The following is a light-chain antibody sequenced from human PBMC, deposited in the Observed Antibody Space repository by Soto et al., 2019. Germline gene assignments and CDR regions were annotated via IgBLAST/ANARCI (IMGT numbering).Light chain of an antibody. Sequence: QSVLTQPASVSGSPGQSITISCTGTSSDIGNYDFVSWYQQVPGTAPKAMIYEVSSRPSGASNRFSGSKSGNTASLTISGLQAEDEAYYYCSSYTTSTSFILFGGGTNVTVL. CDR1: SSDIGNYDF. V-gene: IGLV2-14*01. J-gene: IGLJ2*01. CDR2: EVS. CDR3: SSYTTSTSFIL.